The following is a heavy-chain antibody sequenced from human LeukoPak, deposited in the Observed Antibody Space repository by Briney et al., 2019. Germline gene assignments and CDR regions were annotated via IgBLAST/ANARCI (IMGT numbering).Heavy chain of an antibody. CDR1: GGSISSGGYY. Sequence: PSETLSLTCTVSGGSISSGGYYWSWIRQPPGKGLEWIGYIYHSGSTYYNPSLKSRVTISVDRSKNQFSLKLSSVTAADTAVYYCAYSIMFHGRRGAFDIWGQGTMVTVSS. CDR2: IYHSGST. D-gene: IGHD3-10*01. CDR3: AYSIMFHGRRGAFDI. J-gene: IGHJ3*02. V-gene: IGHV4-30-2*01.